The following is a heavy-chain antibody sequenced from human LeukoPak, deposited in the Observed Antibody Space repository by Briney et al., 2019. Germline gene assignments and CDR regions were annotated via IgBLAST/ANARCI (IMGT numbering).Heavy chain of an antibody. CDR3: ARDRAVAGLCDY. Sequence: GGSLRLSCAASGFTFSSYAMSWVRQPPGKGLEWVSTISSSGGSTYYADSVKGRFTISRDNAKNSLYLQMNSLRVEDTAVYYCARDRAVAGLCDYWGQGTLVTVSS. CDR1: GFTFSSYA. J-gene: IGHJ4*02. CDR2: ISSSGGST. V-gene: IGHV3-23*01. D-gene: IGHD6-19*01.